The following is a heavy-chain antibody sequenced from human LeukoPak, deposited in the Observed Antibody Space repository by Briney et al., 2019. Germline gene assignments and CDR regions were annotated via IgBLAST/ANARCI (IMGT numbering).Heavy chain of an antibody. CDR1: GYTFTSCG. V-gene: IGHV1-18*01. CDR2: ISAYNGNT. CDR3: AREVDSSNPQGDDTPYFDL. J-gene: IGHJ2*01. D-gene: IGHD3-16*01. Sequence: ASVKVSCKASGYTFTSCGISWVRQAPGQGLEWMGWISAYNGNTNYAQKLQGRVTMTTDTSTSTAYMELRSLRSDDTAVYYCAREVDSSNPQGDDTPYFDLWGRGTLVTVSS.